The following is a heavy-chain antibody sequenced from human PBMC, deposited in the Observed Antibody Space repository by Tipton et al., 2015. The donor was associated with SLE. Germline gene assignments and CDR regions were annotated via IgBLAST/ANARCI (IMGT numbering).Heavy chain of an antibody. Sequence: TLSLTCAVYGGSFSGYYWSWIRQPPGKGLEWIGEINHSGITNCNPSLKSRVTISVDTSKNQFSLNLISVTAADTAVYFCARSPAYCGGDCYDNWFDPWGQGTLVTVSS. CDR2: INHSGIT. CDR3: ARSPAYCGGDCYDNWFDP. V-gene: IGHV4-34*01. D-gene: IGHD2-21*01. CDR1: GGSFSGYY. J-gene: IGHJ5*02.